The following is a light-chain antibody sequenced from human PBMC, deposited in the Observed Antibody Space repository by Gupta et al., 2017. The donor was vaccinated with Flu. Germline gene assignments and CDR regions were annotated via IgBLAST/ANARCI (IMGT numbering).Light chain of an antibody. J-gene: IGLJ3*02. CDR2: EHD. V-gene: IGLV1-51*02. CDR3: GTWDDSLSAMV. Sequence: QPVLTPLPSVSAAPGQKVTFPCSGSSSNIGVNSVSWYQQIPGAAPKLLIDEHDRRPSGIPDRVTGSKSGTSATLGITGLQTGDEAHYYCGTWDDSLSAMVFGGGTKLAVL. CDR1: SSNIGVNS.